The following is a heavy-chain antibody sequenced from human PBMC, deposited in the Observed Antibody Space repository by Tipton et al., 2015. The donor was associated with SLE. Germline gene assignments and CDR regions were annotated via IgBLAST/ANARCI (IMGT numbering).Heavy chain of an antibody. Sequence: TLSLTCTVSGGSISSSSYYWGWIRQPPGKGLEWIGSIYYSGSTYYNPSLKSRVTISVDTSKNQSSLKLSSVTAADTAVYYCARDRTGTWGQGTLVTVSS. CDR1: GGSISSSSYY. CDR2: IYYSGST. J-gene: IGHJ5*02. CDR3: ARDRTGT. V-gene: IGHV4-39*07. D-gene: IGHD3/OR15-3a*01.